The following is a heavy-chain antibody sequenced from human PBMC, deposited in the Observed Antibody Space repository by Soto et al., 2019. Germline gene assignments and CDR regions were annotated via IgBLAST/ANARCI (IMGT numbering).Heavy chain of an antibody. D-gene: IGHD2-2*01. CDR3: ARVNTPDCGNYRCYGHFDY. J-gene: IGHJ4*02. Sequence: EVQLVESGGGLVQPGESLRLSCAASGFTFINYWMHWVRQAPGEGLVWVSRINTDGSSTDYADSVKGRFAVSRDNAKNTLYLQMDSLRAEDTAVYYCARVNTPDCGNYRCYGHFDYWGQGTLVTVSS. CDR2: INTDGSST. V-gene: IGHV3-74*01. CDR1: GFTFINYW.